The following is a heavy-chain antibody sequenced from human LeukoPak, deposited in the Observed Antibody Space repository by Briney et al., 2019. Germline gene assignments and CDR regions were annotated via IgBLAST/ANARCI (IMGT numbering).Heavy chain of an antibody. CDR3: ARGGWSLDY. J-gene: IGHJ4*02. V-gene: IGHV4-59*01. D-gene: IGHD6-19*01. CDR2: IHSSGST. CDR1: GGSISNFY. Sequence: PETLSLTCTVSGGSISNFYWSWVRQPPGKGLEWLGYIHSSGSTYYNPSLKSRVAISADTSKNQFSLKLNSVTAADTAVYYCARGGWSLDYWGPGTLVTVSS.